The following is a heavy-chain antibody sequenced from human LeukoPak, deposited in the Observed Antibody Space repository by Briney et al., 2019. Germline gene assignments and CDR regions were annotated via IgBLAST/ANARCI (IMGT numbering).Heavy chain of an antibody. CDR1: GSTFSSYG. J-gene: IGHJ4*02. Sequence: GRSLRLSCAASGSTFSSYGMHWVRQAPGKGLEWVAVIWYDGSNKYYADSVKGRFTISRDNSKNTLYLQMNSLRAEDTAVYCCAKSYERYFDYWGQGTLVTVSS. D-gene: IGHD3-3*01. V-gene: IGHV3-33*06. CDR3: AKSYERYFDY. CDR2: IWYDGSNK.